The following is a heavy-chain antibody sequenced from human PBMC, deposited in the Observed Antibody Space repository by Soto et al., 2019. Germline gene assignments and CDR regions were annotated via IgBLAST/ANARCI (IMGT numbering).Heavy chain of an antibody. J-gene: IGHJ4*02. CDR3: AKSGYSGSYAGFAY. V-gene: IGHV3-23*01. CDR1: GFTFSSYA. CDR2: ISGSGGST. D-gene: IGHD1-26*01. Sequence: EVQLLESGGGLVQPGGSLRLSCAASGFTFSSYAMSWVRQAPGKGLEWVSAISGSGGSTYYADSVKGRFTSSRDNSKNALYLQMNSLRAEDTAVYYCAKSGYSGSYAGFAYWGQGTLVTVSS.